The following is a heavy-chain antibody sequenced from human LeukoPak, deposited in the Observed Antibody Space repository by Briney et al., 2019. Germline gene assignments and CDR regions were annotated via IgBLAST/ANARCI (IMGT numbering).Heavy chain of an antibody. Sequence: GGSLRLSCAASGFTFSSYAMSWVRQAPGKGLEWVAVISYDGSNKYYADSVKGRFTISRDNSKNTLYLQMNSLRAEDTSVYYCAREMLVTRAFDPWGQGTLVTVSS. CDR1: GFTFSSYA. V-gene: IGHV3-30*04. J-gene: IGHJ5*02. CDR2: ISYDGSNK. D-gene: IGHD2-21*02. CDR3: AREMLVTRAFDP.